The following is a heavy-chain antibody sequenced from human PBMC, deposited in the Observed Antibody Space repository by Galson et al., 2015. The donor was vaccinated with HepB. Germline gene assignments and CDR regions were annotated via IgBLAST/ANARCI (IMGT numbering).Heavy chain of an antibody. V-gene: IGHV3-23*01. D-gene: IGHD2-2*01. CDR2: SGSGGST. Sequence: SLRLSCAASGFTFDSYTMSWVRQAPGEGLEWVSTSGSGGSTSYADSVKGRFTISRDNSKNTLYLQMNSLRAEDTAVYYCAKLIPNTRSAFDIWGQGTMVTVSS. CDR1: GFTFDSYT. J-gene: IGHJ3*02. CDR3: AKLIPNTRSAFDI.